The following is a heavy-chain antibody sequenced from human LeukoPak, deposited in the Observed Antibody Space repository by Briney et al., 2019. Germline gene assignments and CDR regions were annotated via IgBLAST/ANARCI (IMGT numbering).Heavy chain of an antibody. Sequence: SVKVSCKASGGAFSSYAIRGVRQAPGQGREWMGGIIPIFGTANYAQKFQGRVTITTDESTSTAYMELSSLRSEETAVYYCARGAAARLDDAFDIWGQGTMVTVSS. CDR1: GGAFSSYA. V-gene: IGHV1-69*05. D-gene: IGHD6-13*01. CDR2: IIPIFGTA. J-gene: IGHJ3*02. CDR3: ARGAAARLDDAFDI.